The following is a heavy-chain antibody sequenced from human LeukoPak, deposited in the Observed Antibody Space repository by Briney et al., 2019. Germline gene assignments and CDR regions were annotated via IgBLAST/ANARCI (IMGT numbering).Heavy chain of an antibody. Sequence: SETLSLTCTVSGGSISSYYWSWIRQPPGKGLEWIGYIYYSGSTNYNPSLKSRVTISVDTSKNQFSLKLSSVTAADTAVYYCASSYDSSGSSVGYFDYWGQGTLVTVLS. J-gene: IGHJ4*02. CDR1: GGSISSYY. CDR3: ASSYDSSGSSVGYFDY. V-gene: IGHV4-59*01. D-gene: IGHD3-22*01. CDR2: IYYSGST.